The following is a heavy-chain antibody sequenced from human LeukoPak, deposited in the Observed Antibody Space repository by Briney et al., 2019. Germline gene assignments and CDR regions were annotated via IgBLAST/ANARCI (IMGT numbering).Heavy chain of an antibody. CDR1: GGSFSGYY. D-gene: IGHD6-13*01. CDR3: ARDPIAAAGTRWFDP. J-gene: IGHJ5*02. V-gene: IGHV4-34*01. CDR2: INHSGST. Sequence: PSETLSLTCAVYGGSFSGYYWSWIRQPPGKGLEWIGEINHSGSTNYNPSLKSRVTMSVDTSKNQFSLKLSSVTAADTAVYYCARDPIAAAGTRWFDPWGQGTLVTVSS.